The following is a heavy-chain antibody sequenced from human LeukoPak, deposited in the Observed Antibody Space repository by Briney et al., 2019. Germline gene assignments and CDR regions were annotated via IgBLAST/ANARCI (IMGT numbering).Heavy chain of an antibody. CDR3: ARLAPNDSSGYSGHFDY. J-gene: IGHJ4*02. CDR2: IYSGDSDT. D-gene: IGHD3-22*01. CDR1: GYRFTSYW. V-gene: IGHV5-51*01. Sequence: GESLKISCKSSGYRFTSYWIGWVRQMPGKGREGMGIIYSGDSDTIYSPSFQGQVTISAAKSISTAYLQWSSLKASDTAMYCCARLAPNDSSGYSGHFDYWGQGTLVTVSS.